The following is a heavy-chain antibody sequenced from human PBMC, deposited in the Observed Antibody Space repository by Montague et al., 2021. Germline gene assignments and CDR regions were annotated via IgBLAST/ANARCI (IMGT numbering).Heavy chain of an antibody. CDR1: AASISSNISY. D-gene: IGHD6-13*01. J-gene: IGHJ5*02. Sequence: SETLSLTRTVYAASISSNISYLGWVRQSPGKGLEWIGRIYYSGNSFYQPSLKSRITMAVDTSKNQFSLKLSSVTAADTAIYYCARVFSSWYVGWFDPWGQGTLVTVSS. V-gene: IGHV4-39*07. CDR3: ARVFSSWYVGWFDP. CDR2: IYYSGNS.